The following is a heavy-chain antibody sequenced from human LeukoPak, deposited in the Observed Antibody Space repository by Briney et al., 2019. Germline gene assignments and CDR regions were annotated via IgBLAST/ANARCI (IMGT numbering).Heavy chain of an antibody. J-gene: IGHJ3*02. Sequence: GGSLRLSCAASGFTFSSYSMNWVRQAPGKGLEWIGFIRSKAYGGTTEYAASVKGRFTISRDDSKSIAYLQMNSLKTEDTAVYYCTRSLWFGELSDAFDIWGQGTMVTVSS. D-gene: IGHD3-10*01. V-gene: IGHV3-49*04. CDR2: IRSKAYGGTT. CDR1: GFTFSSYS. CDR3: TRSLWFGELSDAFDI.